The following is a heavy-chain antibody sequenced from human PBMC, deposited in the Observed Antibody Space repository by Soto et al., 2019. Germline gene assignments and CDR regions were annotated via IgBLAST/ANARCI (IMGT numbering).Heavy chain of an antibody. CDR1: GGSISSYY. J-gene: IGHJ4*02. Sequence: SETLSLTCTVSGGSISSYYWSWIRQPPGKGLEWIGYIYYSGSTNYNPSLKSRVTISVDTSKNQFSLKLSSVTAADTAVYYCARDSGEDYFDYWGQGPLVTVSS. CDR3: ARDSGEDYFDY. CDR2: IYYSGST. V-gene: IGHV4-59*01. D-gene: IGHD7-27*01.